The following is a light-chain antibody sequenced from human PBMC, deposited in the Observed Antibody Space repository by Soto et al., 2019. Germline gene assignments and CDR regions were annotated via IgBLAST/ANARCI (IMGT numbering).Light chain of an antibody. CDR2: EVS. CDR1: SSDVGGYNY. Sequence: QSAVTQPASVSGSPGQSITISCTGTSSDVGGYNYVSWYQQHPGKAPKLMIYEVSNRPSGVSNRFSGSKSGNTASLTISGLQAEDEADYYCSSYTSSSTSVVFGGGTKLTVL. CDR3: SSYTSSSTSVV. J-gene: IGLJ2*01. V-gene: IGLV2-14*01.